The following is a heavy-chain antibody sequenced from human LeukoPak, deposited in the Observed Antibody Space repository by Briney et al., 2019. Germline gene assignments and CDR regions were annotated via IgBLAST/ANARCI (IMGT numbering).Heavy chain of an antibody. CDR2: IYPGDSDT. J-gene: IGHJ3*02. D-gene: IGHD1-26*01. V-gene: IGHV5-51*01. CDR1: GYRFPDYW. Sequence: GESLKISCKTSGYRFPDYWVGWVRQMPGKGLEWMGIIYPGDSDTRYSPSFQGQVTISADKSISTAYLQWSSLKASDTAMYYCARQLVGARAFDIWGQGTMVTVSS. CDR3: ARQLVGARAFDI.